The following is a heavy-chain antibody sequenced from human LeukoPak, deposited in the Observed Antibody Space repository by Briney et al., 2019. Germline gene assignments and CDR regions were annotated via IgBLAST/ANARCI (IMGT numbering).Heavy chain of an antibody. CDR2: ISSSSAYT. CDR3: ARDYNWNPPDY. Sequence: GGSLRLSCAASGFSFSDYYMSWIRQAPGKGLEWFSYISSSSAYTAYPDSVKGRFTISRDNAKNTLYLQMNSLRVEDTAVYYCARDYNWNPPDYWGQGTLVTVSS. J-gene: IGHJ4*02. CDR1: GFSFSDYY. D-gene: IGHD1-1*01. V-gene: IGHV3-11*06.